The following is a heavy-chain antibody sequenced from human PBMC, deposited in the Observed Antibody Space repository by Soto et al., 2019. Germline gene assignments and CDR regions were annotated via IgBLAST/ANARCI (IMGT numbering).Heavy chain of an antibody. CDR1: GYTFTGYY. V-gene: IGHV1-2*02. Sequence: GXSVQVFCKASGYTFTGYYMHLVRQAPGQGLEWIGWINPISGGTNYAQKFQGRVTMTRDTSISTAYMELSRLSSDDTAVYYCARDISRRDGSSWSYYYYYGMDVWGQGTTVSVSS. J-gene: IGHJ6*02. CDR3: ARDISRRDGSSWSYYYYYGMDV. D-gene: IGHD6-13*01. CDR2: INPISGGT.